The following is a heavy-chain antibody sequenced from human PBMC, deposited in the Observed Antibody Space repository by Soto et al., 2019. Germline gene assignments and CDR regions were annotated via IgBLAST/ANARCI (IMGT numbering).Heavy chain of an antibody. Sequence: GSLKISCRGSVYIFTNYWIAWVRQMPGKGLEWMGIIYPGDSETIYSPSFQGQVTISAAKSINTAYLQWSSLKASDTAIYFCARHAGYCSSTTCSQNDYWGQGTLVTVSS. CDR2: IYPGDSET. CDR1: VYIFTNYW. CDR3: ARHAGYCSSTTCSQNDY. D-gene: IGHD2-2*01. V-gene: IGHV5-51*01. J-gene: IGHJ4*02.